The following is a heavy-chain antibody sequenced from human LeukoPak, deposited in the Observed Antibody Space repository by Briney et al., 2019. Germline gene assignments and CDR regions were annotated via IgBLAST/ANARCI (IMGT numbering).Heavy chain of an antibody. J-gene: IGHJ4*02. CDR1: GLTISSHW. CDR3: VRDDFPYFYGSGSYLVY. Sequence: GGSLRLSCTASGLTISSHWMTWVRQAPGKGLEWVANIKRDESEKYYVDSVKGRFTISRDDAKNSLSLQMHSLRADDTAVYYCVRDDFPYFYGSGSYLVYWGQGTLVTVSS. CDR2: IKRDESEK. V-gene: IGHV3-7*01. D-gene: IGHD3-10*01.